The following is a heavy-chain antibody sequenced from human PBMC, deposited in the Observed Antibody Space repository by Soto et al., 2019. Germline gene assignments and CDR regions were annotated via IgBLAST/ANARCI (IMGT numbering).Heavy chain of an antibody. CDR2: ISWNGATM. CDR1: GFTFDDYA. J-gene: IGHJ4*02. CDR3: AKDNGGYYDSSGNFEY. D-gene: IGHD3-22*01. V-gene: IGHV3-9*01. Sequence: EVQLVESGGGLVQPGTSLRLSCAASGFTFDDYAMHWVRQAPGKGLEWVSGISWNGATMGYGDSVKGRFTISRDNTNNSLYLQKSRLRAEDTAFYYCAKDNGGYYDSSGNFEYWGQGTLVTVSS.